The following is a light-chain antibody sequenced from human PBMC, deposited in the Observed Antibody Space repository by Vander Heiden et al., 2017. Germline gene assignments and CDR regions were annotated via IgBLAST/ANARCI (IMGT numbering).Light chain of an antibody. CDR1: QRISSW. V-gene: IGKV1-5*01. CDR3: QQYWGT. Sequence: DIQMTQSPSTLSASVGDRVTITCRASQRISSWLAWYQQKPGKAPKLLIYDASSLESGVPSRFSGSGSGTEFTLTISSLQPDDFATYYCQQYWGTFGQGTKVEIK. J-gene: IGKJ1*01. CDR2: DAS.